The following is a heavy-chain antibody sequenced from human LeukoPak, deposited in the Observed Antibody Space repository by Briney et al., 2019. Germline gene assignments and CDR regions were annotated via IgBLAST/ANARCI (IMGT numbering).Heavy chain of an antibody. D-gene: IGHD6-19*01. Sequence: GESLKISCKGSGYMFTTYWIGWVRQMPGKSLEWMGIIYPGDSDTRYSPSFQGQVTISADKSISTTYLQWSSLKASDTAMYYCARAGYSSGWYGGFDIWGQGTMVTVSS. CDR2: IYPGDSDT. J-gene: IGHJ3*02. CDR3: ARAGYSSGWYGGFDI. V-gene: IGHV5-51*01. CDR1: GYMFTTYW.